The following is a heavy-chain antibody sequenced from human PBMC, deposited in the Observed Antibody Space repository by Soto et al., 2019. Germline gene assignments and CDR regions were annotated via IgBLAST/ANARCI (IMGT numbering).Heavy chain of an antibody. V-gene: IGHV1-58*01. CDR3: ATHREGAPYYFDY. CDR2: IVVGSGNT. Sequence: QMQLVQSGPEVKKPGTSVKVSCKASTFTFTSSAVQWVRQARGQRLEWIGWIVVGSGNTKYEQNFQERVTITRDTSSGPAYLELSSLRSEDTAVYYCATHREGAPYYFDYWGQGTLLTVSS. J-gene: IGHJ4*02. D-gene: IGHD1-26*01. CDR1: TFTFTSSA.